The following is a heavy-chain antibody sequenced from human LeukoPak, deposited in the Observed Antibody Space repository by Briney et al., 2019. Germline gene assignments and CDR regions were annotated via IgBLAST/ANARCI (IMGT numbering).Heavy chain of an antibody. D-gene: IGHD4-17*01. CDR1: GGSLSGYY. J-gene: IGHJ4*02. CDR3: ARGQGTVTTH. CDR2: INHSGSA. Sequence: SETLSLTCAVSGGSLSGYYWTWIRQPPGKGLEWIGEINHSGSANYNPSLMSRVTISLDTSKNHFSLNLSSVTAADTAVYYCARGQGTVTTHWGQGTLVTVSS. V-gene: IGHV4-34*01.